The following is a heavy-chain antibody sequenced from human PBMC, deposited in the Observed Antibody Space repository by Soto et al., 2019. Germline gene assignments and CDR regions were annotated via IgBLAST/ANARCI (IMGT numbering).Heavy chain of an antibody. J-gene: IGHJ4*02. CDR2: VSGSGDTT. D-gene: IGHD3-22*01. Sequence: PGGSLRLSCAASGFTFSGYTMIWVRQAPRKGLEWVSAVSGSGDTTYYADSVKGRFTISRDNSQNTLYLQMNSLKADDSAVYYCARDEHASSGYYYEYWGQGTPVTVSS. V-gene: IGHV3-23*01. CDR3: ARDEHASSGYYYEY. CDR1: GFTFSGYT.